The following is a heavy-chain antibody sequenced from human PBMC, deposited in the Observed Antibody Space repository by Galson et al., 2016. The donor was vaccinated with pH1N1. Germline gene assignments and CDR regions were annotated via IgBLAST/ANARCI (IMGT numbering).Heavy chain of an antibody. CDR1: GFTFSNYG. CDR3: ARSRVTFSSTTCLAV. V-gene: IGHV3-33*01. Sequence: SLRLSCAASGFTFSNYGMHWVRQAPGKGLEWVALIWYDGSNEYYADSVKGRFTISRDNSKNTLYLQMNSLRAEDTAVYYCARSRVTFSSTTCLAVWGQGTTVTVSS. D-gene: IGHD2-2*01. CDR2: IWYDGSNE. J-gene: IGHJ6*02.